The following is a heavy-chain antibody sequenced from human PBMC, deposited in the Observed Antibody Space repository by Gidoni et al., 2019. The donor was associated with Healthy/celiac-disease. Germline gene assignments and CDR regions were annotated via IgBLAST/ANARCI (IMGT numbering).Heavy chain of an antibody. Sequence: QVQLQESGPGLVKPSETLSLTCTVSGGSLSSYYWSWIRQPPGKGLEWIGYIYYSGSTNYNPSLKSRVTISVDTSKNQFSLKLSSVTAADTAVYYCAGTYYYDSSGYFFFDYWGQGTLVTVSS. CDR2: IYYSGST. CDR1: GGSLSSYY. J-gene: IGHJ4*02. CDR3: AGTYYYDSSGYFFFDY. V-gene: IGHV4-59*01. D-gene: IGHD3-22*01.